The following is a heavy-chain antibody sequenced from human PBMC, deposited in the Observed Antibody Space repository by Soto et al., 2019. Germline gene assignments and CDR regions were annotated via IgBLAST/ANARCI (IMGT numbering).Heavy chain of an antibody. Sequence: GASVKVSCKASGGTFSSYAISWVRQAPGQGLEWMGGIIPIFGTANYAQKFQGRVTITADESTSTAYMELSSLRSEDTAVYYCARVLVATISPYYYGMDVWGQGTTVTVSS. CDR1: GGTFSSYA. CDR3: ARVLVATISPYYYGMDV. CDR2: IIPIFGTA. V-gene: IGHV1-69*13. J-gene: IGHJ6*02. D-gene: IGHD5-12*01.